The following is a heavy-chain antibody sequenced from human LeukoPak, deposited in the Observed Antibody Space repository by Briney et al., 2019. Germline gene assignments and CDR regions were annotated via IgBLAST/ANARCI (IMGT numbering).Heavy chain of an antibody. CDR1: GFTFSSYW. D-gene: IGHD5-18*01. Sequence: PGGSLRLSCAGSGFTFSSYWMHWVRQAPGKGLEWVSGVTPSGGTTYYADSVKGRFTISRDNSKNTMYLQMDSLRAEDTGVYYCAKDSGWIQFIDWGQGTLVTVSS. CDR3: AKDSGWIQFID. CDR2: VTPSGGTT. V-gene: IGHV3-23*01. J-gene: IGHJ4*02.